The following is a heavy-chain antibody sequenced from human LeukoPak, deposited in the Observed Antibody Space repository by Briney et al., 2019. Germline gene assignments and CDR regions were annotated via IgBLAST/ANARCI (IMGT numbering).Heavy chain of an antibody. V-gene: IGHV4-34*01. D-gene: IGHD5-12*01. CDR1: GGAFSDYY. J-gene: IGHJ4*02. CDR2: MIQSGSS. CDR3: ARGNIVATILGGLHGTTSFDF. Sequence: SESLSLTCGVSGGAFSDYYWSWIRQAPGKGLEWIGEMIQSGSSNYNPSLRSRVTISGDTSRNQFSLKLNSLIAADTAVYYCARGNIVATILGGLHGTTSFDFWGQGILVTVSS.